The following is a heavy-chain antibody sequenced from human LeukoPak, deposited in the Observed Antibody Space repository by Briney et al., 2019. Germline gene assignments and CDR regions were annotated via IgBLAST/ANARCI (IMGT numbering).Heavy chain of an antibody. CDR3: ARAPTFLEWLSPPLPAYNWFDP. Sequence: SETLSLTCTVSGGSISSSFYYWGWIRQPLGKGLEWIGSVYYSGSTYYNPSLKSRVTLSLDTSENQFSLKLSSVTAADTAVYYCARAPTFLEWLSPPLPAYNWFDPWGQGILVTVSS. CDR2: VYYSGST. V-gene: IGHV4-39*07. J-gene: IGHJ5*02. CDR1: GGSISSSFYY. D-gene: IGHD3-3*02.